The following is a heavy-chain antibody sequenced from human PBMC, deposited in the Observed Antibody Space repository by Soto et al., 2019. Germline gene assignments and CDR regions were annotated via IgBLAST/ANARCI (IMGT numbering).Heavy chain of an antibody. CDR2: TYFRSKWYN. D-gene: IGHD2-2*01. CDR1: GDSVSSSSVT. CDR3: VRLVGNSWLDF. V-gene: IGHV6-1*01. J-gene: IGHJ5*01. Sequence: SQTLSLTCVISGDSVSSSSVTWNWIRQSPSRGLEWLGRTYFRSKWYNDYGESVRSRITIDPDTSKNQLSLHLNSVTPEDTAVYYCVRLVGNSWLDFWGQGTLGTVSS.